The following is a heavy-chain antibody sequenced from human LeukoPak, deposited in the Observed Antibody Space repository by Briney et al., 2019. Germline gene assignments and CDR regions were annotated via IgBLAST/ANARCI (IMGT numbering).Heavy chain of an antibody. D-gene: IGHD3-22*01. Sequence: GASVKVSCKASGGTFSSYAISWVRQAPGQGLEWMGGIIPIFGTANYAQKFQGRVTITADESTSTAYMELSSLRSEDTAVYYCARADQAPADKYYYDSSGYGFFDYWGQGTLVTVSS. CDR3: ARADQAPADKYYYDSSGYGFFDY. CDR1: GGTFSSYA. CDR2: IIPIFGTA. V-gene: IGHV1-69*13. J-gene: IGHJ4*02.